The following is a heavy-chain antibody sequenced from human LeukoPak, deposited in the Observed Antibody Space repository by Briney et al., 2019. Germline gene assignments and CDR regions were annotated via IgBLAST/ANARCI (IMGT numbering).Heavy chain of an antibody. Sequence: PGGSLRLSCAASGFTFSNYGMHWVRQAPGKGLEWVALIWYDGNNKYYADSVKGRFTISRDNSKNTSYLQLNSLRAEDTAVYYCARQHCSGGDCYFFDWGQGTLVTVSS. V-gene: IGHV3-33*01. CDR1: GFTFSNYG. D-gene: IGHD2-15*01. CDR2: IWYDGNNK. CDR3: ARQHCSGGDCYFFD. J-gene: IGHJ4*02.